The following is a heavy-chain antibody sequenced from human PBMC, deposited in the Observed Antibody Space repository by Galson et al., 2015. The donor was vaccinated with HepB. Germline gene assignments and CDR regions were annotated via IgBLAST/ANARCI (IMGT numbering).Heavy chain of an antibody. CDR3: AKDAYDYVWGSYRSQPPDDY. CDR1: GFTFSSYA. V-gene: IGHV3-23*01. CDR2: ISGSGGST. J-gene: IGHJ4*02. D-gene: IGHD3-16*02. Sequence: SLRLSCAASGFTFSSYAMSWVRQAPGKGLEWVSAISGSGGSTYYADSVKGRFTISRDNSKNTLYLQMNSLRAEDTAVYYCAKDAYDYVWGSYRSQPPDDYWGQGTLVTVSS.